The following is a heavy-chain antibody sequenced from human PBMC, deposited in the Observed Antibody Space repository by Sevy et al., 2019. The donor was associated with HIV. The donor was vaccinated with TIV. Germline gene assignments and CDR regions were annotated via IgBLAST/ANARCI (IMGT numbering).Heavy chain of an antibody. V-gene: IGHV1-69*13. CDR3: ARNHVRGYTVDSSGYRSPFFDY. Sequence: ASVKVSCKASGGTFSSYAISWVRQAPGQGLEWMGGIIPIFGTANYPQKFQGRVTITADESTSTAYMELSSLRSEDTAVYYCARNHVRGYTVDSSGYRSPFFDYWGQGTLVTVSS. D-gene: IGHD3-22*01. J-gene: IGHJ4*02. CDR2: IIPIFGTA. CDR1: GGTFSSYA.